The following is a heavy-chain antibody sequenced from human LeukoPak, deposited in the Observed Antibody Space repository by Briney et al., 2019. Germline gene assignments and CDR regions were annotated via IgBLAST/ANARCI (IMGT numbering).Heavy chain of an antibody. D-gene: IGHD3-16*01. CDR3: AKGASVDHVWGTSF. CDR2: ISGSAGST. CDR1: GFTFRSYA. J-gene: IGHJ4*02. V-gene: IGHV3-23*01. Sequence: PGGSLILSCAASGFTFRSYAMSWVRQVPGKGLEWISAISGSAGSTFYADSVKGQFTVSRDNSKNTLYLQMNSLRAEDTAVYYCAKGASVDHVWGTSFWGPGTLVTVSS.